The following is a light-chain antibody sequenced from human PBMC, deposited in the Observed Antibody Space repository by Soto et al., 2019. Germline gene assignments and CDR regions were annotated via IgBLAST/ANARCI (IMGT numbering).Light chain of an antibody. J-gene: IGKJ2*01. CDR3: QQYYSSPHT. CDR2: WAS. Sequence: DIVMTQSPDSLAVSLGERATINCKSSQSVLYSSNNKNYLAWYQQRPGQPPNLLIYWASTRESGVPDRFSVSGSGTDFTLTISSLQAEDVAVYYCQQYYSSPHTFGQGIKLEIK. V-gene: IGKV4-1*01. CDR1: QSVLYSSNNKNY.